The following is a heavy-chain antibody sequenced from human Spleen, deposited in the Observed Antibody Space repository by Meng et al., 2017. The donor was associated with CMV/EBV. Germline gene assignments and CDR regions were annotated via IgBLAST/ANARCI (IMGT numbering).Heavy chain of an antibody. V-gene: IGHV3-23*01. D-gene: IGHD2-2*01. CDR3: ANLQYQLLWGMDV. J-gene: IGHJ6*02. CDR2: ISGTGTST. CDR1: GFTFSTYA. Sequence: GESLKISCAAAGFTFSTYAMSWVRQAPGKGLEWVSAISGTGTSTYYADSVKGRFTISRDNSKNTLYLQMNSLRAEDTAVYYCANLQYQLLWGMDVWGQGTTVTVSS.